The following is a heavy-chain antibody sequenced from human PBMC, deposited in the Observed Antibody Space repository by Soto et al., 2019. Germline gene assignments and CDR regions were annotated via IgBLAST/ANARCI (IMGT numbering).Heavy chain of an antibody. Sequence: QVLVVESGGGVVQPGRSLTLSCAASGFTFSTYGMHWVRQAPGKGLEWVACMSKDGGDKSYSDSVKGRFTITRDNSQNTMYLQVNSLRTDDTAVYYCARGSGYDFDHWGQGTLVTVSS. J-gene: IGHJ5*02. D-gene: IGHD5-12*01. CDR3: ARGSGYDFDH. CDR2: MSKDGGDK. V-gene: IGHV3-30*03. CDR1: GFTFSTYG.